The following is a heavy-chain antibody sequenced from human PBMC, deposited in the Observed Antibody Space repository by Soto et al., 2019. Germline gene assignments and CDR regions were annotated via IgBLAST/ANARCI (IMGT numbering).Heavy chain of an antibody. CDR3: ARVGGSCSKGCRYFDY. V-gene: IGHV4-34*01. Sequence: PSETLSLTCAVDGGSFSGYYWSWIRQPPGKGLEWIGEINHSGSTNYNPSLKSRVTISVDTSKNQFSLKLSSVTAADTAVYYCARVGGSCSKGCRYFDYWGQGTLVTVSS. J-gene: IGHJ4*02. D-gene: IGHD2-15*01. CDR2: INHSGST. CDR1: GGSFSGYY.